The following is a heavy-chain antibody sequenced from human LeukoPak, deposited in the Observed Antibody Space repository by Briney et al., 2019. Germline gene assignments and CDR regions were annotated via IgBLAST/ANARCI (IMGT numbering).Heavy chain of an antibody. CDR1: GFTFSSYS. V-gene: IGHV3-21*01. J-gene: IGHJ5*02. Sequence: GGSLRLSCAASGFTFSSYSMNWVRQAPGKGLEWVSSISSSSSYIYYADSVKGRFTISRDNAKNSLYLQMNSLRAEDTAVYYCARDGEVVVVIATYNWFDPWGQGTLVTVSS. D-gene: IGHD2-21*01. CDR2: ISSSSSYI. CDR3: ARDGEVVVVIATYNWFDP.